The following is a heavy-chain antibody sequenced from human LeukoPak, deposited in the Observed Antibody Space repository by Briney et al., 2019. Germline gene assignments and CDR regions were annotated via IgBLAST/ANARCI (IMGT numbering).Heavy chain of an antibody. Sequence: SETLSLTCTVTGDSISNYYWSWIRQPPGKGLEWIGYIYYSGNTDYNPSLKSRVTISVDTSKNQFSLRLNSVTAADTAVYYCARYRNEALFAFDIWGQGTMVTVSS. CDR3: ARYRNEALFAFDI. CDR1: GDSISNYY. J-gene: IGHJ3*02. CDR2: IYYSGNT. V-gene: IGHV4-59*01. D-gene: IGHD1-14*01.